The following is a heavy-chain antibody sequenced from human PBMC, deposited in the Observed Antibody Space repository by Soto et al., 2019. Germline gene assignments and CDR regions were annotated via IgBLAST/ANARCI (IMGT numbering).Heavy chain of an antibody. CDR1: GGSTNSRNDY. J-gene: IGHJ4*02. V-gene: IGHV4-39*01. CDR3: ARQPRGPGYGERGFYFDH. Sequence: SETLSLTCTVSGGSTNSRNDYWGWIRQPPGRGLEWIGSVYYSGSTHDNPSLQSRVSISVDTSRNQFSLNLISVTAADTAVYFCARQPRGPGYGERGFYFDHWGQGTLVTVSS. CDR2: VYYSGST. D-gene: IGHD3-16*01.